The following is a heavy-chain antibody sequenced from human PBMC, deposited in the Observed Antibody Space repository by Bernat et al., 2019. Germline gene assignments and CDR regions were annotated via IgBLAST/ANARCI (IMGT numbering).Heavy chain of an antibody. V-gene: IGHV3-30-3*01. Sequence: QVQLVESGGGVVQPGRSLRLSCAASGFTFSSYAMHWVRQAPGKGLEWVAVISYDGSNKYYADSVKGRFTISRDNSKNTLYLQMNSLRAEDTAVYYCAREVSSSWYASHHYYYYYDMDVWGQGTTVTVSS. CDR3: AREVSSSWYASHHYYYYYDMDV. CDR1: GFTFSSYA. J-gene: IGHJ6*02. CDR2: ISYDGSNK. D-gene: IGHD6-13*01.